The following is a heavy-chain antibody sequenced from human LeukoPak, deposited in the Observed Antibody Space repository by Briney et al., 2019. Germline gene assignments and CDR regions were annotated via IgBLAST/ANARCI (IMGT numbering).Heavy chain of an antibody. V-gene: IGHV4-61*02. CDR2: IYTSGST. D-gene: IGHD3-10*01. CDR3: ARDTGYYYGSGSYDY. Sequence: PSETLSLTCTVSGGSISSGSYYWSWIRQPAGKGLEWIGRIYTSGSTNYNPSLKSRVTISVDTSKNQFSLKLSSVTAADTAVYYCARDTGYYYGSGSYDYWGQGTLVTVSS. J-gene: IGHJ4*02. CDR1: GGSISSGSYY.